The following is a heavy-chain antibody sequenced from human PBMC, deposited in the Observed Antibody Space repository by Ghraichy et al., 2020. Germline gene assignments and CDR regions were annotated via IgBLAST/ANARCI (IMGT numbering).Heavy chain of an antibody. V-gene: IGHV4-34*01. CDR2: INHSGST. Sequence: SETLSLTCAVYGGSFSGYYWSWIRQPPGKGLEWIGEINHSGSTNYNPSLKSRVTISVDTSKNQFSLKLSSVTAADTAVYYCARAAARRPRKYYFDYWGQGTLVTVSS. CDR3: ARAAARRPRKYYFDY. J-gene: IGHJ4*02. D-gene: IGHD6-6*01. CDR1: GGSFSGYY.